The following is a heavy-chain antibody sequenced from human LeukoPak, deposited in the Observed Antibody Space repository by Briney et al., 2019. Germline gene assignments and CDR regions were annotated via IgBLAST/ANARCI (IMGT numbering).Heavy chain of an antibody. Sequence: GSLRLSCAASGFTFSSYWMHWVRQAPGKGLVWVSRINSDGSSTSYADSVKGRLTISRDNAKNTLYLQMNSLRAEDTAVYYCARGAPVYSSSSRTFDYWGQGTLVTVSS. CDR2: INSDGSST. V-gene: IGHV3-74*01. D-gene: IGHD6-6*01. CDR1: GFTFSSYW. J-gene: IGHJ4*02. CDR3: ARGAPVYSSSSRTFDY.